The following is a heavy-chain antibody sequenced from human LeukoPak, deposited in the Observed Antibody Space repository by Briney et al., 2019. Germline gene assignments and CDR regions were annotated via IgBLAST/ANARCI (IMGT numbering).Heavy chain of an antibody. V-gene: IGHV1-69*13. D-gene: IGHD6-19*01. CDR2: IIPIFGTA. J-gene: IGHJ4*02. Sequence: GASVKVSCKASGYTFTSYGISWVRQAPGQGLEWMGGIIPIFGTANYAQKFQGRVTITADESTSTAYMELSSLRSEDTAVYYCAAVGPPVGWGQGTLVTVSS. CDR1: GYTFTSYG. CDR3: AAVGPPVG.